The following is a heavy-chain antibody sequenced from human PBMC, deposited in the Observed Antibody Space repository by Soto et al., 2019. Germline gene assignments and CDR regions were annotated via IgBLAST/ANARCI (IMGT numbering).Heavy chain of an antibody. Sequence: QVQLVQSGAEVKKPGASVKVSCKASGYTFTSYAMHWVRQAPGQRLEWMGWINAGNGNTKYSQKFQGRVTITRDTSASTAYMELSSLRSEDTAVYYCARESMRVVVAATFDYWGQGTLVTVSS. CDR2: INAGNGNT. CDR1: GYTFTSYA. J-gene: IGHJ4*02. D-gene: IGHD2-15*01. CDR3: ARESMRVVVAATFDY. V-gene: IGHV1-3*01.